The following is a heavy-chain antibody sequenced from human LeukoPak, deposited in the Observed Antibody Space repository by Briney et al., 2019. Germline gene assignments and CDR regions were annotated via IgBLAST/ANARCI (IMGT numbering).Heavy chain of an antibody. V-gene: IGHV3-23*01. CDR1: GFTFSSYG. J-gene: IGHJ5*02. CDR2: ISGSGGST. CDR3: AKDDNYIRFLS. D-gene: IGHD3-16*01. Sequence: GGSLRLSCAASGFTFSSYGMSWVRQAPGKGLEWVSAISGSGGSTYYADSVKGRFTISRDNSKNTLYLQMNSLRAEDTAVYYCAKDDNYIRFLSWGQGTLVTVSS.